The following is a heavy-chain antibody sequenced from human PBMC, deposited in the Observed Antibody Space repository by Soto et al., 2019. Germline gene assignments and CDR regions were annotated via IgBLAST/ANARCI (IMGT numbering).Heavy chain of an antibody. CDR2: IYSGGST. CDR3: ARGLGNLYYFDY. V-gene: IGHV3-66*01. CDR1: GFTVSSNY. D-gene: IGHD7-27*01. J-gene: IGHJ4*02. Sequence: GESLKISCAASGFTVSSNYMSWVRQAPGKGLEWVSVIYSGGSTYYADSVKGRFTISRDNSKNTLYLQMNSLRAEDTAVYYCARGLGNLYYFDYWGQGTLVTVSS.